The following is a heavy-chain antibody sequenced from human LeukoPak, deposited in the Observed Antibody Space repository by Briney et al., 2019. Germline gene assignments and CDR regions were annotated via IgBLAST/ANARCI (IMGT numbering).Heavy chain of an antibody. V-gene: IGHV3-30*04. Sequence: GRSLRLSCAASGFTFSSYAMHWVRQAPGKGLEWVAVISYDGSNKYYADSVKGRFTIFRDNAKKTVSLQMNSLRVEDTAVYYCARDHGPGAIWGQGAMVTVSS. CDR2: ISYDGSNK. J-gene: IGHJ3*02. CDR1: GFTFSSYA. D-gene: IGHD5-24*01. CDR3: ARDHGPGAI.